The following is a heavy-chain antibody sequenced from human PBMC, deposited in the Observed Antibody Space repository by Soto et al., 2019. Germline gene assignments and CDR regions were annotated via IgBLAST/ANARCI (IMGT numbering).Heavy chain of an antibody. Sequence: EVQLVESGGGLVQPGGSLRLSCAASGFTFSSYWMSWVRQAPGKGLEWVANIKQDGSETYNVDFVKGRFTISRDNATNSLYLQMNSLRVEDTAVYYCARAYGSGSLSGYWGQGTLVTVSS. V-gene: IGHV3-7*01. CDR3: ARAYGSGSLSGY. D-gene: IGHD3-10*01. CDR1: GFTFSSYW. J-gene: IGHJ4*02. CDR2: IKQDGSET.